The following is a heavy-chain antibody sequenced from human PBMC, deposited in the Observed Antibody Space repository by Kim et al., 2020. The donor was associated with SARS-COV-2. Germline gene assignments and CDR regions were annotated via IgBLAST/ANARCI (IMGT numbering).Heavy chain of an antibody. CDR3: ARAAIFGTWDY. CDR1: GGSISSYY. J-gene: IGHJ4*02. Sequence: SETLSLTCTVSGGSISSYYWSWIRQPPGKGLEWIGYISYSGSTNYSPSLKSRVTLSLDTSKNQFSLKLSSVTAADTAVYYCARAAIFGTWDYWGQWTLVTVSA. CDR2: ISYSGST. D-gene: IGHD3-3*01. V-gene: IGHV4-59*01.